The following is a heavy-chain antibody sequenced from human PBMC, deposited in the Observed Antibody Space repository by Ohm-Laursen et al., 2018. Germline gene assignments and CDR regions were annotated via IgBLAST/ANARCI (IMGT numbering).Heavy chain of an antibody. CDR1: GGSFSGYY. D-gene: IGHD2-2*01. Sequence: SETLSLTCAVYGGSFSGYYWSWIRQPPGKGLEWIGEINHSGSTNYNPSLKSRVTISVDTSKNQFSLKLNSVTAADTAVYYCARARKHCGSTSCYSEFDYWGQGTLVTVSS. J-gene: IGHJ4*02. V-gene: IGHV4-34*01. CDR2: INHSGST. CDR3: ARARKHCGSTSCYSEFDY.